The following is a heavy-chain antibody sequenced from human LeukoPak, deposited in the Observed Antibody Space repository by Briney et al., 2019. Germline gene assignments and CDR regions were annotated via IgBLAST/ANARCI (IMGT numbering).Heavy chain of an antibody. CDR3: EGIAAAGDFDY. D-gene: IGHD6-13*01. V-gene: IGHV3-30*04. Sequence: GRSQRLSCAASGFTFTYYSMHWVRQAPGKGLEWVAVISYDGSNKYYADSVKGRFTISRDNSKNTLYLQMNSLRAEDTAVYYCEGIAAAGDFDYWGQGTLVTVSS. J-gene: IGHJ4*02. CDR1: GFTFTYYS. CDR2: ISYDGSNK.